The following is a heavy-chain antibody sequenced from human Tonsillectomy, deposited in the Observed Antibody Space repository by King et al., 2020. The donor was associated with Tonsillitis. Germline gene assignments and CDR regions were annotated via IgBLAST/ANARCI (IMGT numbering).Heavy chain of an antibody. J-gene: IGHJ4*02. CDR2: VIPIFGTA. V-gene: IGHV1-69*01. Sequence: VQLVESGAEVKKPGSSVKVSCNASGGTFSSYAISWVRQAPGQGLEWMGGVIPIFGTANYAKKFQGRVTITADESTSTAYMELSSLRSEDTAVDYCARRSRWLQLRNGYFDYWGQGTLVTVSS. D-gene: IGHD5-24*01. CDR1: GGTFSSYA. CDR3: ARRSRWLQLRNGYFDY.